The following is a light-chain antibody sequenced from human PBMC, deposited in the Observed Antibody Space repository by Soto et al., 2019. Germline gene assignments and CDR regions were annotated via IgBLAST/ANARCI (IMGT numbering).Light chain of an antibody. CDR3: ATWDDSLNGYV. CDR2: SNN. J-gene: IGLJ1*01. Sequence: QSVLSQTPSASATPGQSVTISCSGTNSNIGSNTIAWYQQLPGTAPKRLIHSNNQRPSGVPDRFSASKSGTSASLAISGLQYEDEADYYCATWDDSLNGYVFGTGNKLTV. CDR1: NSNIGSNT. V-gene: IGLV1-44*01.